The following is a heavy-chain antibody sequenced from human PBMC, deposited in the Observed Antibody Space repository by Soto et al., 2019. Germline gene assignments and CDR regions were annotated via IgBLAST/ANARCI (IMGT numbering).Heavy chain of an antibody. Sequence: QVQLVQSGAEVRKPGSSVKVSCKASGGTFSTYAVIWVRQAPGQGLEWMGGIIPISGTTYYAQRFQGTVTLTADEPTSTTYMELSSVKPDDTAVYYCAIGYCSGGNCYSGMDVWGQGTTVTVSS. J-gene: IGHJ6*02. CDR2: IIPISGTT. D-gene: IGHD2-15*01. V-gene: IGHV1-69*01. CDR1: GGTFSTYA. CDR3: AIGYCSGGNCYSGMDV.